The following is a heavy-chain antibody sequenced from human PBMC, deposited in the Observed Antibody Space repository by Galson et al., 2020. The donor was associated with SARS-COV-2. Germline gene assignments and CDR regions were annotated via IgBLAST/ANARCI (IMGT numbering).Heavy chain of an antibody. CDR2: ISGSGGST. V-gene: IGHV3-23*01. CDR3: AKVLGDSSSYYWFDP. CDR1: GFTFSSYA. D-gene: IGHD3-22*01. Sequence: GGSLRLSCAASGFTFSSYAMSWVRQAPGKGLEWVSAISGSGGSTYYADSVKGRFTISRDNSKNTLYLQMNSLRAEDTAVYYCAKVLGDSSSYYWFDPWGQGTLVTVSS. J-gene: IGHJ5*02.